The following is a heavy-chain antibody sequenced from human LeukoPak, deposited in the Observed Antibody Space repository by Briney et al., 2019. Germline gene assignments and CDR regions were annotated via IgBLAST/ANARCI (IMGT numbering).Heavy chain of an antibody. V-gene: IGHV1-18*01. J-gene: IGHJ4*02. CDR1: GYTVTSYG. Sequence: ASVKVSCKASGYTVTSYGISWVRQAPGQGLEWMGWISAYNGNTNYAQKLQGRVTMTTDTSTSTAYMELRSLRSDDTAVYYCARDMNSSGFGLSYFDYWGQGTLVTVSS. CDR2: ISAYNGNT. D-gene: IGHD6-19*01. CDR3: ARDMNSSGFGLSYFDY.